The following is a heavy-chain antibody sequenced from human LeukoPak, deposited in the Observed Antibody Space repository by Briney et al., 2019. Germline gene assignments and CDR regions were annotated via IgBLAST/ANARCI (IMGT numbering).Heavy chain of an antibody. CDR3: ARDSGYSYGYSSAFDI. D-gene: IGHD5-18*01. CDR1: GFTFSSYA. V-gene: IGHV3-30*04. CDR2: ISYDGSNK. Sequence: QSGGSLRLSCAASGFTFSSYAMHWVRQPPGKGLEWVAVISYDGSNKYYADSVKGRFTISRDNSKNALYLQMNSLRAEDTAVYYCARDSGYSYGYSSAFDIWGQGTMVTVSS. J-gene: IGHJ3*02.